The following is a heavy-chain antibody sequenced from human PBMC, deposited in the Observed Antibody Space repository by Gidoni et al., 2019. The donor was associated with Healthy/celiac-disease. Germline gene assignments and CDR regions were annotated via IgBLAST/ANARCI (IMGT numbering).Heavy chain of an antibody. CDR3: ARGARTYCGGDCYSNWFDP. V-gene: IGHV4-34*01. Sequence: QVQLQQWGAGLLKPSETLSLTCAVYGGSFSGYYWSWIRQPPGKGLEWIGEINHSGSTNYNPSLKSRVTISVDTSKNQFSLKLSSVTAADTAVYYCARGARTYCGGDCYSNWFDPWGQGTLVTVSS. J-gene: IGHJ5*02. CDR1: GGSFSGYY. D-gene: IGHD2-21*02. CDR2: INHSGST.